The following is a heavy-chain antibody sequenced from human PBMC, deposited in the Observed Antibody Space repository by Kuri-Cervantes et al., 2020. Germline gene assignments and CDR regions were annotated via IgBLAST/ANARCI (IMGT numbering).Heavy chain of an antibody. Sequence: LKISCAASGFTFSSYAMHWVRQAPGKGLEWVAVISYDGSNKYYADSVKGRFTISRDNSKNTLYLQMNSLRAEDTAVYYCARGESFEYSSSSLVDAFDIWGQGTMVTVSS. V-gene: IGHV3-30*01. CDR1: GFTFSSYA. CDR2: ISYDGSNK. D-gene: IGHD6-6*01. J-gene: IGHJ3*02. CDR3: ARGESFEYSSSSLVDAFDI.